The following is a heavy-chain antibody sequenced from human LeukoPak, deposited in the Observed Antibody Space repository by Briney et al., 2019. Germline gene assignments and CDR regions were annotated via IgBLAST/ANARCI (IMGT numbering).Heavy chain of an antibody. J-gene: IGHJ4*02. Sequence: ASVKVSCKASGCTFISYYMHWVRQAPGQGLEWMGIINPSGVSTSYAQKFQGRVTMTRDTSTSTVYMELSSLRSEDTAVYYCARDGLDGGPSIAISNLTFDYWGQGTLVTVSS. V-gene: IGHV1-46*01. D-gene: IGHD2-21*01. CDR2: INPSGVST. CDR1: GCTFISYY. CDR3: ARDGLDGGPSIAISNLTFDY.